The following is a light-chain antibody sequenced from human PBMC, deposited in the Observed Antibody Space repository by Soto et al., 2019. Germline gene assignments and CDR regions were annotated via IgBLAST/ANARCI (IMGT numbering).Light chain of an antibody. V-gene: IGLV2-23*02. CDR3: CSYAGSSTFV. CDR2: EVS. Sequence: QPASVSGSPGQSITISCTGTSSDVGSYNLVSWYQQHPGKAPKLMIYEVSKRPSGVSNRFSGSKSGNTASLTISGLQAEDEADYYCCSYAGSSTFVFGTGTKLTVL. CDR1: SSDVGSYNL. J-gene: IGLJ1*01.